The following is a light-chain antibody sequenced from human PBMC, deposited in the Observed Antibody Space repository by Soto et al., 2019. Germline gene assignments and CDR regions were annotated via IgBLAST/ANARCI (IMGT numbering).Light chain of an antibody. V-gene: IGLV2-14*03. CDR3: CSYTTSSTYV. J-gene: IGLJ1*01. CDR2: DVN. CDR1: SSDVGGYNY. Sequence: LTQPASVSGSPGQSIAISCTGTSSDVGGYNYVSWYQQHPGKAPKLMIYDVNNRPSGVSNRFSGSKSGNTASLTISGLQAEDEADYYCCSYTTSSTYVFGTGTKVTVL.